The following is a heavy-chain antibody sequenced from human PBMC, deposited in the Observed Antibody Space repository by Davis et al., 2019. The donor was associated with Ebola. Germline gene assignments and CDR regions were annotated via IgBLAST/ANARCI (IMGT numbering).Heavy chain of an antibody. CDR2: IYSGGST. Sequence: PGGSLRLSCAASGFTVSSNYMSWVRQAPGKGLEWVSVIYSGGSTYYADSVKGRFTISRDNSKNTLYLQMNSLRAEDTAVYYCARVNRVLWVGELLDYWGQGTLVTVSS. J-gene: IGHJ4*02. CDR3: ARVNRVLWVGELLDY. CDR1: GFTVSSNY. D-gene: IGHD3-10*01. V-gene: IGHV3-53*01.